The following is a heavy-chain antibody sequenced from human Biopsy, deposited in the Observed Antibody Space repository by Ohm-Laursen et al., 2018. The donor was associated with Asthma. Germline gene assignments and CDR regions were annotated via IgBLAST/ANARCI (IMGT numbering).Heavy chain of an antibody. CDR2: ISFDGSNE. CDR3: AKELFPGWELRRGPDS. Sequence: SLRLSCAASGFSFSNFGMHWVRQAPGKGLEWVAVISFDGSNEDYADSVKGRFTISRDNSKNTLFLEMNSLRPEDTAVYYCAKELFPGWELRRGPDSWGQGTLVTVPS. V-gene: IGHV3-30*18. D-gene: IGHD1-26*01. J-gene: IGHJ4*02. CDR1: GFSFSNFG.